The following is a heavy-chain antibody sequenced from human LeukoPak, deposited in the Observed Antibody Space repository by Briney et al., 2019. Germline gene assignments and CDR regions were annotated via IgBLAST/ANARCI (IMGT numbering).Heavy chain of an antibody. J-gene: IGHJ4*02. CDR2: ISSSGSTI. Sequence: GGSLRLSCAASGFTFSDYYMSWIRQAPGKGLEWVSDISSSGSTIYYADSVKGRFTISRDNAKNSLYLQMNSLRAEDTAVYYCARCAVRYFAWLLLVDYFDKWGQGPLVTVSS. CDR1: GFTFSDYY. V-gene: IGHV3-11*01. CDR3: ARCAVRYFAWLLLVDYFDK. D-gene: IGHD3-9*01.